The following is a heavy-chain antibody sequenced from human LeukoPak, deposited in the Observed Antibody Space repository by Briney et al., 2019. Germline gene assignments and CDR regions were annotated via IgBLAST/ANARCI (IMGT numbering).Heavy chain of an antibody. J-gene: IGHJ6*03. CDR1: GFTFSSYG. CDR3: ARVGGSYDPYFRYYYYMDV. V-gene: IGHV3-30*03. D-gene: IGHD1-26*01. Sequence: PGGSLRLSCAASGFTFSSYGMHWVRQAPGKGLEWVAVISYDGSNKYYADSVKGRFTISRDNSKNTLYLQMNSLRAEDTAVYYCARVGGSYDPYFRYYYYMDVWGKGTTVTVSS. CDR2: ISYDGSNK.